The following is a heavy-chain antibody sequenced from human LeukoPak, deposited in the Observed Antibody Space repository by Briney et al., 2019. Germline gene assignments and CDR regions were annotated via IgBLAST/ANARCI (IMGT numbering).Heavy chain of an antibody. CDR2: ISSSSSTI. CDR1: RFTLSTYW. D-gene: IGHD2-15*01. J-gene: IGHJ4*02. V-gene: IGHV3-48*02. Sequence: PGGSLRLSCAASRFTLSTYWMSWVRQAPGKGLEWVSYISSSSSTIYYADSVKGRFTISRDNAKNSLYLQMNSLRDEDTAVYYCARARAPGRSGFDYWGQGTLVTVSS. CDR3: ARARAPGRSGFDY.